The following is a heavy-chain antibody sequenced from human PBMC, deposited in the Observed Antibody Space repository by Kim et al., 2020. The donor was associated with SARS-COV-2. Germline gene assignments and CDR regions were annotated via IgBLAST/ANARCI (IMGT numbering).Heavy chain of an antibody. D-gene: IGHD6-13*01. CDR1: GGSISSGSYY. Sequence: SETLSLTCTVSGGSISSGSYYWSWIRQPAGKGLEWIGRIYTSGSTNYNPSLKSRVTISVDTSKNQFSLKLSSVTAADTAVYYCARDRAAQKYSSSWYYYYYGMDVWGQGTTVTVSS. V-gene: IGHV4-61*02. CDR3: ARDRAAQKYSSSWYYYYYGMDV. J-gene: IGHJ6*02. CDR2: IYTSGST.